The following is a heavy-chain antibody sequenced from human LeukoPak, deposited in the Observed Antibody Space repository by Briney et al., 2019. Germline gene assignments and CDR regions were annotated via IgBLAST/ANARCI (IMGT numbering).Heavy chain of an antibody. J-gene: IGHJ6*02. Sequence: SETLSLTCTVSGGSISSYYWSWIRQPPGKGLEWIGYIYYSGSTNYNPSLKSRVTISVDTSKNQFSLKLSSVTAADTAVYYCARDRARVAATPDYYYGMDVWGQGTTVTVSS. CDR2: IYYSGST. CDR1: GGSISSYY. V-gene: IGHV4-59*01. CDR3: ARDRARVAATPDYYYGMDV. D-gene: IGHD6-19*01.